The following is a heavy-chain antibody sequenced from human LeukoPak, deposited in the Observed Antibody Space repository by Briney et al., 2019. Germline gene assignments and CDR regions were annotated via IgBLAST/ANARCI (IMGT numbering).Heavy chain of an antibody. V-gene: IGHV4-38-2*02. J-gene: IGHJ4*02. CDR1: GYSINSGFY. CDR3: ARDVWFGAGRTFDY. Sequence: SETLSLTCTVSGYSINSGFYWGWIRQPPGKGLEWIGSIYHSGSTHYKSSLKSRVTISVDTSKNQLSLKLTSVTAADTAVYYCARDVWFGAGRTFDYWGQGTLVTVSS. D-gene: IGHD3-10*01. CDR2: IYHSGST.